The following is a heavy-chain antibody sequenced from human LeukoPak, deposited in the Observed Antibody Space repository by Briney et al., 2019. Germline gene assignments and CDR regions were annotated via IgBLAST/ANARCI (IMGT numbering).Heavy chain of an antibody. J-gene: IGHJ4*02. CDR1: GGSVSSHY. Sequence: SETLSLTCTVSGGSVSSHYWSWIRQPAGKGLEWIGRIYISRSTNYNPSLKSRVTMSVDTSKNQFSLKLGSVTAADTAVYYCARIYCSGGSCYYFDYWGQGTLVTVSS. V-gene: IGHV4-4*07. CDR2: IYISRST. CDR3: ARIYCSGGSCYYFDY. D-gene: IGHD2-15*01.